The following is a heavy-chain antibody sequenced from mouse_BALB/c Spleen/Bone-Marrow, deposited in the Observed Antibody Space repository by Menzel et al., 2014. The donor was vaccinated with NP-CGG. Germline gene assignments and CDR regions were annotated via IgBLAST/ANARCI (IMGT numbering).Heavy chain of an antibody. Sequence: VMLVESGGGSVQPGESIILSCVASVFTFSNYWMIWVRQSPEKGPEYVVEFRLKSNNYGTHYAESVKGRFIISRDDSKSSVYLQMNNLRAEDTGIYYCPRRGRGYAMDYWGQGTSVTVSS. J-gene: IGHJ4*01. CDR2: FRLKSNNYGT. CDR1: VFTFSNYW. CDR3: PRRGRGYAMDY. V-gene: IGHV6-6*02.